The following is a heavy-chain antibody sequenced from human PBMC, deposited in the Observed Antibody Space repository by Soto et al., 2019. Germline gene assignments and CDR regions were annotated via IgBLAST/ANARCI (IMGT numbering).Heavy chain of an antibody. Sequence: ETLSLTCTVSDVSISTSSYYWGWIRQSPGKGLEWFGTIFYTGRPYYTPSLESRVTLSVDTSKNQFSLHLTSVTAADTAVYYCTRNHTHHYDSSGYFDYWGQGTLVTVSS. CDR2: IFYTGRP. J-gene: IGHJ4*02. D-gene: IGHD3-22*01. CDR3: TRNHTHHYDSSGYFDY. CDR1: DVSISTSSYY. V-gene: IGHV4-39*01.